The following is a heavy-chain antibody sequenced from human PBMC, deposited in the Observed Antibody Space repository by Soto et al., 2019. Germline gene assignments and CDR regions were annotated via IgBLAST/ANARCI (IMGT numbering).Heavy chain of an antibody. J-gene: IGHJ1*01. Sequence: QMQLQESGPGLVKPSETLSLTCTVSNGSISSSSYYWGWIRQPPGQGLDWIGLIYYSGNTYYNPSLKSRVTLSVNTSKNQFSLRLSAVTAADTAVYDCANRGYSFAYLPVDEWGQCTLVTVSS. CDR2: IYYSGNT. D-gene: IGHD5-18*01. CDR1: NGSISSSSYY. V-gene: IGHV4-39*01. CDR3: ANRGYSFAYLPVDE.